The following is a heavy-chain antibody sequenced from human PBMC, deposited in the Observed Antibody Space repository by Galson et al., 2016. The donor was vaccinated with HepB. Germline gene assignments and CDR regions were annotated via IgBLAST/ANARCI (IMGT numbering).Heavy chain of an antibody. CDR1: GFTFSDYS. J-gene: IGHJ4*02. V-gene: IGHV3-48*01. D-gene: IGHD1-26*01. Sequence: SLRLSCAASGFTFSDYSMNWVRQAPGKGLEWVSYISGSGLTIYDADSVKGRFAISRDNAKNSLYLQMNRLRVEDTAVYYCAREWWVVGAVDSWGQGTLVTVSS. CDR2: ISGSGLTI. CDR3: AREWWVVGAVDS.